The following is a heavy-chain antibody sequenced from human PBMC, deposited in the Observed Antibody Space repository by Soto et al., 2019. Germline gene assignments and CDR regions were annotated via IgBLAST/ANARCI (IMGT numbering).Heavy chain of an antibody. J-gene: IGHJ6*02. CDR2: ISYDGSNK. V-gene: IGHV3-30-3*01. CDR1: GFTFSSYA. CDR3: ARDGAYDSSGYQAYYYYGMDV. D-gene: IGHD3-22*01. Sequence: PGGSLRLSCAASGFTFSSYAMHWVRQAPGKGLEWVAVISYDGSNKYYADSVKGRFTISRDNSKNTLYLQMNSLRAEDTAVYYCARDGAYDSSGYQAYYYYGMDVWGQGTTVTVSS.